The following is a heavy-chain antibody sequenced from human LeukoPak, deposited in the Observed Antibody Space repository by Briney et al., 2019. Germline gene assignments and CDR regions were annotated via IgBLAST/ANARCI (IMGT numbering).Heavy chain of an antibody. V-gene: IGHV3-30*02. Sequence: GGSLRLSCAASGFTFSAYGMHWVRQAPGKGLEWVAFIRYDGSNKYYVDSVKGRFTISRDNSKNTLYLQMNRLRAEDTAVYYCANEAFWSGHPGPWGQGTLVTVSS. CDR2: IRYDGSNK. D-gene: IGHD3-3*01. CDR3: ANEAFWSGHPGP. CDR1: GFTFSAYG. J-gene: IGHJ5*02.